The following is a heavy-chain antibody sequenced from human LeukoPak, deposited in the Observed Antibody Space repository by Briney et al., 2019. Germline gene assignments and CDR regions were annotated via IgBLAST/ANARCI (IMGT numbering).Heavy chain of an antibody. D-gene: IGHD6-19*01. J-gene: IGHJ4*02. V-gene: IGHV1-2*02. CDR3: ARGQGSSGWYAVGTLEY. CDR1: GYTFTGYY. CDR2: INPNSGGT. Sequence: ASVKVSCKASGYTFTGYYMHWVRQAPGQGLEWMGWINPNSGGTNYAQKFQGRVTMTRDTSISTAYMELSRLRSDDTAVYYCARGQGSSGWYAVGTLEYWGQGTLVTVSS.